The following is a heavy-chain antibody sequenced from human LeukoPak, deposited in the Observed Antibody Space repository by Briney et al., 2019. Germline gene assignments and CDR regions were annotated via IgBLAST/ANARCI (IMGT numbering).Heavy chain of an antibody. V-gene: IGHV4-4*07. CDR3: ARESPTYRSGWYKDF. CDR1: GGSLSYYY. D-gene: IGHD6-19*01. Sequence: PSETLSLTCTVSGGSLSYYYWSWIRQPAGGGLEWIGRIYISGSTNYNPSLKSRVTISIDKSNNQFFLKLNSVTAADTAVYYCARESPTYRSGWYKDFWGQGTLVTVSS. J-gene: IGHJ4*02. CDR2: IYISGST.